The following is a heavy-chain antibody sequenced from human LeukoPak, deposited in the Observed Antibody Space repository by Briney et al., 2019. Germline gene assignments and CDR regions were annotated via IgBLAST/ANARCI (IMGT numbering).Heavy chain of an antibody. CDR3: AREATISPLNWFDP. D-gene: IGHD2-2*02. V-gene: IGHV1-69*13. CDR1: VGTFSSYA. Sequence: SVKVSCKPSVGTFSSYAIRWVRQAPRQGREWMGGIIPIFGTANYAQKFQGRVTITADESTSTAYMELSSLRSEDTAVYYCAREATISPLNWFDPWGQGTLVTVSS. CDR2: IIPIFGTA. J-gene: IGHJ5*02.